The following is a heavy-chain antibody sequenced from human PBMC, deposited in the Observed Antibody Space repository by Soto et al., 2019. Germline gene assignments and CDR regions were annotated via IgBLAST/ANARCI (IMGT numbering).Heavy chain of an antibody. Sequence: QLQLQESGPGLVKPSETLSLTCTVSGGSISGSNYYWGWIRQPPGKGLEWIESIYYSGSIYYNPSLKSRVATSVDTSKNQFYLKLSSVTAADTAVYYCARQGGLRRELLGRFDYWCQGFLVTVSS. CDR2: IYYSGSI. CDR1: GGSISGSNYY. CDR3: ARQGGLRRELLGRFDY. D-gene: IGHD3-16*01. V-gene: IGHV4-39*01. J-gene: IGHJ4*02.